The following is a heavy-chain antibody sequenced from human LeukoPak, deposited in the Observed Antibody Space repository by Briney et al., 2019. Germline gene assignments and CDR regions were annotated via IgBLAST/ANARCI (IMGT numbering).Heavy chain of an antibody. J-gene: IGHJ4*02. CDR1: GFTFSDHY. CDR3: TSLSGYSGYVPLYY. Sequence: PGGSLRLSCAASGFTFSDHYMDWVRQAPGKGLEWVGRTRNKANSYTTEYAASVKGRFTISTDDSKNSLYLQMNSLKTEDTAVYYCTSLSGYSGYVPLYYWGQGTLVTVSS. V-gene: IGHV3-72*01. CDR2: TRNKANSYTT. D-gene: IGHD5-12*01.